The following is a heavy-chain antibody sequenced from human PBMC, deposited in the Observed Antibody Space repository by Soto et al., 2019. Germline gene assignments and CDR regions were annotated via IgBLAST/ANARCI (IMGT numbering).Heavy chain of an antibody. D-gene: IGHD6-19*01. CDR3: ARVRGEKYGSALYDVFDI. J-gene: IGHJ3*02. CDR2: IGNNAVNT. Sequence: EVQLLESGGGLVQPGGSLRLSCVASGFTFAGYTMSWVRQAPGKGLEWVSTIGNNAVNTVYADSVKGRFTISRDNSQNTLFLQMNSQRAEDTAIYYCARVRGEKYGSALYDVFDIWGQGTMVTVSS. V-gene: IGHV3-23*01. CDR1: GFTFAGYT.